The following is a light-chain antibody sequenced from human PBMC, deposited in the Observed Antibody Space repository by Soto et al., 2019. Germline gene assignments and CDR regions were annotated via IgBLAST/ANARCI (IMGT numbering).Light chain of an antibody. CDR2: DAS. J-gene: IGKJ1*01. Sequence: EIVLTQSPATLALAPGERATLSFRASQSVSSYLAWYQQKPGQAPRLLIYDASNRATGIPARFSGSGSGTDFTLTISSLEPEDFAVHYCQQRSNWPPWTVGQGTKVDIK. V-gene: IGKV3-11*01. CDR3: QQRSNWPPWT. CDR1: QSVSSY.